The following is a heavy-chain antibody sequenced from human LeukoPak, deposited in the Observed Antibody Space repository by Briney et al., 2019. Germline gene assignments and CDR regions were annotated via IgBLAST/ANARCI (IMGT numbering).Heavy chain of an antibody. CDR3: ASGTKTYYYDSSGFDY. V-gene: IGHV3-21*01. CDR1: GFTFSSYS. D-gene: IGHD3-22*01. J-gene: IGHJ4*02. Sequence: GGSLRLSCAASGFTFSSYSMNWVRQAPGKGLEWVSSISSSSSYIYYADSVKGRFTISRDNAKNSLYLQMNSLRAEDTAVYYCASGTKTYYYDSSGFDYWGQGTLVTVSS. CDR2: ISSSSSYI.